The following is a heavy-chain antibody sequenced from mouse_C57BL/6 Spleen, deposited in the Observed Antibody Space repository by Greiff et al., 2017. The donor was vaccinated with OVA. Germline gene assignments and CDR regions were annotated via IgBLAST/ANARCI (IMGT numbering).Heavy chain of an antibody. D-gene: IGHD2-13*01. CDR1: GYTFTSYW. Sequence: QVQLQQPGAELVKPGASVKMSCKASGYTFTSYWITWVKQRPGQGLAWIGDIYPGSGSTNYNEKFKSKATLTVDTSSSTAYMQLSSLTSEDSAVYYCARVTGQTFYYAMDYWGQGTSVTVSS. CDR3: ARVTGQTFYYAMDY. V-gene: IGHV1-55*01. CDR2: IYPGSGST. J-gene: IGHJ4*01.